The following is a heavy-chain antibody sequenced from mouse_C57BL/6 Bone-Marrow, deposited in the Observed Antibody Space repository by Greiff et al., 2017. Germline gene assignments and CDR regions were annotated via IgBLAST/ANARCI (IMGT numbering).Heavy chain of an antibody. J-gene: IGHJ4*01. CDR3: ASDYYGSEGAMDY. CDR1: GYTFTSHW. V-gene: IGHV1-56*01. Sequence: VQLQQSGPELVRPGASVKISCKAPGYTFTSHWMQWVRQRPGQGLEWIGEIFPGSGSTYYNEKFKGKATLTVDTSSSTAYMQLSSLTSEDSAVYVGASDYYGSEGAMDYWGQGTSVTVSS. CDR2: IFPGSGST. D-gene: IGHD1-1*01.